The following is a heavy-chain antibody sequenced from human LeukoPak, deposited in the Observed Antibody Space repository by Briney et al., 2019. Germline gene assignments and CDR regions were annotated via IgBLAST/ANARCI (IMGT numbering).Heavy chain of an antibody. CDR1: GGSFSGYY. J-gene: IGHJ4*02. V-gene: IGHV4-34*01. CDR2: INHSGST. CDR3: ARRSRSWGFDY. Sequence: SETLSLTCAVYGGSFSGYYWSWIRQPPGKGLEWIGEINHSGSTYYNPSLKSRVTISVDTSKKQFSLKLSSVTAADTAVYYCARRSRSWGFDYWGQGTLVTVSS. D-gene: IGHD6-13*01.